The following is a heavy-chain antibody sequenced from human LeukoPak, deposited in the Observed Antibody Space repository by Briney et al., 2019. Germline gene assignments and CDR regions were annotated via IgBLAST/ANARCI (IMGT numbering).Heavy chain of an antibody. D-gene: IGHD1-26*01. Sequence: GASVKVSCKASGYTFTSYYMHWVRQAPGQGLEWMGWINPNSGGTNYAQKFQGRVTMTRDTSISTAYMELSRLRSDDTAVYYCARLSGGQWELYDYWGQGTLVTVSS. CDR3: ARLSGGQWELYDY. J-gene: IGHJ4*02. CDR2: INPNSGGT. V-gene: IGHV1-2*02. CDR1: GYTFTSYY.